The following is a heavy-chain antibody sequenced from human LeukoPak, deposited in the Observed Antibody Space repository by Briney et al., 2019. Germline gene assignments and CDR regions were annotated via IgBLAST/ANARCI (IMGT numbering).Heavy chain of an antibody. CDR3: ARESDGDYYLDY. D-gene: IGHD4-17*01. V-gene: IGHV3-21*01. CDR2: ISSSSNYI. Sequence: PGGSLRLSCAASGFTFSSYNMNWVRRAPEKGLEWVSPISSSSNYIYYADSVKGRFTISRDNAKNSLYLQMHSLRAEDSALYYCARESDGDYYLDYWGQGTLVTVSS. J-gene: IGHJ4*02. CDR1: GFTFSSYN.